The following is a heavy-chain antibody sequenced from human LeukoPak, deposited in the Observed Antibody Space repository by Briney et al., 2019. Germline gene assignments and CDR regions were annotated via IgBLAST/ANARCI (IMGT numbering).Heavy chain of an antibody. V-gene: IGHV4-39*07. CDR3: AREGFHDAFDI. CDR2: IYYSGNT. CDR1: GGSISSSSYY. J-gene: IGHJ3*02. Sequence: PSETLSLTCTVSGGSISSSSYYWGWIRQPPGKGLQWIGSIYYSGNTYYNPSLKSRVTISVDTSKNQFSLKLSSVTAADTAVYYCAREGFHDAFDIWGQGTMVTVSS.